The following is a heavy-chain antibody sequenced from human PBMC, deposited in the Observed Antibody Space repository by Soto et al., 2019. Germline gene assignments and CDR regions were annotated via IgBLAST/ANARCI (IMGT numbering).Heavy chain of an antibody. CDR2: ISYDGSNK. CDR1: GFTFSSYG. Sequence: GGSLRLSCAASGFTFSSYGMHWVRQAPGKGLEWVAVISYDGSNKYYADSVKGRFTISRDNSKNTLYLQMNSLRAEDTAVYYCAKDGDPWIIYYYYYGMDVWGQGTTVTVSS. V-gene: IGHV3-30*18. J-gene: IGHJ6*02. CDR3: AKDGDPWIIYYYYYGMDV. D-gene: IGHD2-21*02.